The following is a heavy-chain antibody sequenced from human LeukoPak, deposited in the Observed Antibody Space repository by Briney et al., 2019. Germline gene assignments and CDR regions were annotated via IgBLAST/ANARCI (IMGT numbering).Heavy chain of an antibody. CDR3: ARSQPDSGSYSDY. Sequence: SETLSLTCSVSGGSISSYYWSWIRHPPGKGLEWIGYIYYSGTTNYNPSLKSRVTISVDTSKNQFSLKLSSVTAADTAVYYCARSQPDSGSYSDYWGQGTLVTVSS. D-gene: IGHD1-26*01. J-gene: IGHJ4*02. CDR1: GGSISSYY. CDR2: IYYSGTT. V-gene: IGHV4-59*01.